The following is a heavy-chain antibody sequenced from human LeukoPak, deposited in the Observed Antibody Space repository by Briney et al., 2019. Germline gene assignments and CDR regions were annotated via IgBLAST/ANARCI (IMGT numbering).Heavy chain of an antibody. Sequence: GGSLRLSCAVSGFTFSDHYMDWVRQAPGKGLEWVSYISSSSSTIYYADSVKGRFTISRDNAKNSLHLQMNSLRAEDTAVYYCAGTLGYCSGGSCWDYYYYYMDVWGKGTTVTVS. CDR1: GFTFSDHY. V-gene: IGHV3-48*01. D-gene: IGHD2-15*01. CDR3: AGTLGYCSGGSCWDYYYYYMDV. CDR2: ISSSSSTI. J-gene: IGHJ6*03.